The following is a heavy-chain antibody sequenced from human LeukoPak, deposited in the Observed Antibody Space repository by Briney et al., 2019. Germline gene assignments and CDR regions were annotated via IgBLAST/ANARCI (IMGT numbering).Heavy chain of an antibody. Sequence: GGSLKLSCAASGFTFSGSAIHWVRQASGKGLEWVGRIRGKANSYATAYAASVKGRFTISRDDSKNTAYLQMNSLKTEDTAVYYCTRYYYDSSGYNWFDPWGQGTLVTVSS. D-gene: IGHD3-22*01. V-gene: IGHV3-73*01. CDR2: IRGKANSYAT. J-gene: IGHJ5*02. CDR3: TRYYYDSSGYNWFDP. CDR1: GFTFSGSA.